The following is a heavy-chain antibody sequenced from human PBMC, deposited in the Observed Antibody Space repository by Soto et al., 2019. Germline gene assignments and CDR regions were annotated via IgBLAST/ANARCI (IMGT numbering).Heavy chain of an antibody. D-gene: IGHD5-12*01. J-gene: IGHJ6*03. Sequence: QVQLQQWGAGLLKPSETLSLTCAVYGGSFSGYYWSWIRQPPGKGLEWIGEINHSGSTNYNPSLKSRVTISVDTSKNQFSLKLSSVTATDTAVYYCARARVGSGYDLGDGRRYYYMDVWGKGTTVTVSS. CDR2: INHSGST. CDR3: ARARVGSGYDLGDGRRYYYMDV. CDR1: GGSFSGYY. V-gene: IGHV4-34*01.